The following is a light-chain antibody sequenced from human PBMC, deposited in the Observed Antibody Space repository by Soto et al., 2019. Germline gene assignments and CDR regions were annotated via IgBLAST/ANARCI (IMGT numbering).Light chain of an antibody. CDR3: QQYGSSPIT. J-gene: IGKJ5*01. V-gene: IGKV3D-20*01. CDR2: DAS. CDR1: QSSSSSF. Sequence: EIVLTQSPGILSLSPGERASLSCGASQSSSSSFLAWYQQKPGLAPRLLIYDASTRATAIPDRFSGSGSGTDFTITISRLQPEDFAVYYCQQYGSSPITFGQGTRLEIK.